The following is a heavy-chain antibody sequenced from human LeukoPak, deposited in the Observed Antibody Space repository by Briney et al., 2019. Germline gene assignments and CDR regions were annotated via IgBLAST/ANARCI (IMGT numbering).Heavy chain of an antibody. Sequence: SVKVSCKASGYTFTSYYMHWVRQAPGQGLEWMGGIIPIFGTANYAQKFQGRVTITADESTSTAYMELSSLRSEDTAVYYCVGGTSGALDYWGQGTLVTVSS. CDR3: VGGTSGALDY. V-gene: IGHV1-69*13. CDR1: GYTFTSYY. CDR2: IIPIFGTA. D-gene: IGHD2-2*01. J-gene: IGHJ4*02.